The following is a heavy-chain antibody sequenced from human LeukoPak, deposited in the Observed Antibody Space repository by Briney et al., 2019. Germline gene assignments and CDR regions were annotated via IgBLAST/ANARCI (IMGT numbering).Heavy chain of an antibody. V-gene: IGHV4-4*02. CDR1: GGSISSSNW. CDR3: AGESRRGYSGYDC. D-gene: IGHD5-12*01. Sequence: SETLTLTCAVSGGSISSSNWWSWVRQPPGKGLEWIGEIYHSGSTNYNPSLKSRVTISVDKSKNQFSLKLSSVTAADTAVYYCAGESRRGYSGYDCWGQGTLVTVSS. CDR2: IYHSGST. J-gene: IGHJ4*02.